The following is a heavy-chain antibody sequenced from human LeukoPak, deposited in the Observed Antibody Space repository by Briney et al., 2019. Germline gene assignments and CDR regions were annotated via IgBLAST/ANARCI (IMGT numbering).Heavy chain of an antibody. Sequence: ASVKASCKASGYTFTGYYMHWVRQAPGQGLEWMGWINPNSGGTNYAQKFQGRVTMTRNTSISTAYMELSSLTSEDTAVYYCARRGKGLGYYMDVWGKGTTVTISS. D-gene: IGHD3-16*01. CDR3: ARRGKGLGYYMDV. CDR1: GYTFTGYY. J-gene: IGHJ6*03. V-gene: IGHV1-2*02. CDR2: INPNSGGT.